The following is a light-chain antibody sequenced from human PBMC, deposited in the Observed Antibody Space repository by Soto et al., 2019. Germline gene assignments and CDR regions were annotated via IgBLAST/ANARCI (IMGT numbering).Light chain of an antibody. V-gene: IGLV2-8*01. J-gene: IGLJ2*01. Sequence: QSALTQPPSASGSPGQSVTISCTGTSSDVGGYNYVSWYQQYPGKAPKRMIYEVTKRPSGVTDRFSASKSGNTASLTVSGLQAEDEADYYCTSYAGSNNVLFGGGTKLTVL. CDR1: SSDVGGYNY. CDR3: TSYAGSNNVL. CDR2: EVT.